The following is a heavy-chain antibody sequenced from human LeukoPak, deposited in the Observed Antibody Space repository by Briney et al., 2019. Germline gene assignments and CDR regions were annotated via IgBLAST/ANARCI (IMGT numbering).Heavy chain of an antibody. CDR3: ARRVGYYYDSSGYYFDY. V-gene: IGHV4-39*01. Sequence: PSETLSLTCTVSGGSISSSSYYWGWIRQPPGKGLEWIGSIYYSGSTYYNPSLKSRVTISVDTSKNQSSLKLSSVTAADTAVYYCARRVGYYYDSSGYYFDYWGQGTLVTVSS. D-gene: IGHD3-22*01. J-gene: IGHJ4*02. CDR1: GGSISSSSYY. CDR2: IYYSGST.